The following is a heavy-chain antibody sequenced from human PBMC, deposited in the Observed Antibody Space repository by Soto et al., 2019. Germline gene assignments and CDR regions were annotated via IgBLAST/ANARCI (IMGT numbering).Heavy chain of an antibody. D-gene: IGHD6-13*01. V-gene: IGHV3-23*01. CDR3: AKGMLAAGTYYYYYMDV. CDR1: GFTFSSYA. CDR2: ISGSGGST. J-gene: IGHJ6*03. Sequence: GGSLRLSCAASGFTFSSYAMSWVRQAPGKGLEWVSAISGSGGSTYYADSVKGRFTISRDNSKNKLYLQMNSLRAEDTAVYYCAKGMLAAGTYYYYYMDVWGKGTTVTVSS.